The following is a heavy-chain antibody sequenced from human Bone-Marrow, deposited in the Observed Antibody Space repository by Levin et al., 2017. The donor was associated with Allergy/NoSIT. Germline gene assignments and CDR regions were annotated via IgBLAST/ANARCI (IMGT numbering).Heavy chain of an antibody. CDR1: GYTFTDYY. CDR3: ARGGGTMFRGANWFDP. Sequence: GESLKISCKASGYTFTDYYMHWVRQAPGHGLEWMGWINPNSGGTHYAQKFQGRVTMTRDTSISTAYMELNRLRSDDTAIYYCARGGGTMFRGANWFDPWGQGTLVTVSS. CDR2: INPNSGGT. V-gene: IGHV1-2*02. J-gene: IGHJ5*02. D-gene: IGHD3-10*01.